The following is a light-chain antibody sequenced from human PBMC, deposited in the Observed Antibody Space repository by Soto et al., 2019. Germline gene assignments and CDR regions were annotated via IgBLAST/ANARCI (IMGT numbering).Light chain of an antibody. J-gene: IGLJ1*01. V-gene: IGLV2-8*01. CDR2: EVS. CDR3: TSYAGTDVHYV. Sequence: ALTQPRSACGYPGQSVTISCTGTSSDFGYYNYVSWYQQYPGKAPKLLIYEVSKRPSGVPDRFSGSKSGNTASLTVSGLQAADEADYYCTSYAGTDVHYVFGTGTKVTVL. CDR1: SSDFGYYNY.